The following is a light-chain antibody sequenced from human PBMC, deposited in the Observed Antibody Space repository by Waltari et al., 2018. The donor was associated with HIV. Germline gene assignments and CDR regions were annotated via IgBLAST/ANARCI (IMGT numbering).Light chain of an antibody. Sequence: QPVLTQQPSASGTPGHGVTPSCYASNSNTGSNSANWYLHLPGMAPNLLIYRNNRRPSGIPDRCSGSRSGTSASLAISGLRSEDEADYYCATWDDSLIWVFGGGTKLTVL. V-gene: IGLV1-47*01. CDR1: NSNTGSNS. J-gene: IGLJ3*02. CDR3: ATWDDSLIWV. CDR2: RNN.